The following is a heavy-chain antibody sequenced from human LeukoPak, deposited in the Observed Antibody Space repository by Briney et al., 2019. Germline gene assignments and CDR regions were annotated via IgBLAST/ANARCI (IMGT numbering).Heavy chain of an antibody. CDR2: MNPNSGNT. D-gene: IGHD3-10*01. J-gene: IGHJ5*02. CDR1: GGTFSSYA. Sequence: VASVKVSCKASGGTFSSYAINWVRQATGQGLEWMGWMNPNSGNTGYAQKFQGRVTMTRNTSISTAYMELSSLTSEDTAVYYCARGLRRGVYWFDPWGQGTLVTVSS. CDR3: ARGLRRGVYWFDP. V-gene: IGHV1-8*02.